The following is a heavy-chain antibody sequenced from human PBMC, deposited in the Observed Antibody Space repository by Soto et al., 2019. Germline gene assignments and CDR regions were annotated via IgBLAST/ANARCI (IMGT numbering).Heavy chain of an antibody. CDR1: GGSFSNFG. Sequence: SVKVSCKASGGSFSNFGISWVRQAPGQGLEWMGGIVPVFGRPNYAQRFRGRLTITADESTSTGYMELISLRSDDTAVYYCARCGNWNYASDYWGQGTLVTVSS. V-gene: IGHV1-69*13. J-gene: IGHJ4*02. CDR3: ARCGNWNYASDY. CDR2: IVPVFGRP. D-gene: IGHD1-7*01.